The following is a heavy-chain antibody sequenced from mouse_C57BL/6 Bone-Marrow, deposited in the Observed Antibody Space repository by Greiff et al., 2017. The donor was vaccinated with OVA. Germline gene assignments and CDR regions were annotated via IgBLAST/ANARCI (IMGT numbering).Heavy chain of an antibody. CDR1: GYTFTSYW. CDR2: IDPSDSYT. V-gene: IGHV1-69*01. CDR3: AQGGLYAMDY. J-gene: IGHJ4*01. Sequence: QVQLQQPGAELVMPGASVKLSCKASGYTFTSYWMHWVKQRPGQGLEWIGEIDPSDSYTNYNQKFKGKSTLTVDKSSSTAYMQLSSLTSEDSAVYYCAQGGLYAMDYWGQGTSVTVSS.